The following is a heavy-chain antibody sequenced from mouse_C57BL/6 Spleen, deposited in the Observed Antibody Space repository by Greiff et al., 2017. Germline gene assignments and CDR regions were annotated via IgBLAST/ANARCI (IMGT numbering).Heavy chain of an antibody. Sequence: EVQGVESGPVLVKPGASVKMSCKASGYTFTDYYMNWVKQSHGKSLEWIGVINTYNGGTSYNQKFKGKATLTVNKSSSTAYMELNSLTSEDSAVYYYGDSWGYAMDYWGQGTSVTVSS. CDR1: GYTFTDYY. V-gene: IGHV1-19*01. CDR3: GDSWGYAMDY. CDR2: INTYNGGT. J-gene: IGHJ4*01. D-gene: IGHD1-1*01.